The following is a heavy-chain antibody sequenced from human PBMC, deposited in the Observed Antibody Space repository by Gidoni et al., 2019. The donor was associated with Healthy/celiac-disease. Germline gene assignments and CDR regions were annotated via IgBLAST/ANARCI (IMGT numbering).Heavy chain of an antibody. CDR2: INHRGST. V-gene: IGHV4-34*01. D-gene: IGHD3-10*01. Sequence: QVQLQQWGAGLLKPSETLSLTCAVYGGSFSGYYWSWIRQPPGKGLEWIGEINHRGSTNYNPSLKSRVTISVDTSKNQFSLKLSSVTAADTAVYYCARGRRVRGARQISPALGYFDYWGQGTLVTVSS. CDR3: ARGRRVRGARQISPALGYFDY. CDR1: GGSFSGYY. J-gene: IGHJ4*02.